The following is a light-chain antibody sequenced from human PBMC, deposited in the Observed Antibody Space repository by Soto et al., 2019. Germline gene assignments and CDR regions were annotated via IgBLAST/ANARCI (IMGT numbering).Light chain of an antibody. CDR2: DVS. J-gene: IGLJ1*01. V-gene: IGLV2-11*01. CDR1: SSGVGGYNY. Sequence: QSALTQPRSVSGSPGQSVTISCTGTSSGVGGYNYVSWYQHHQGKAPKLMIYDVSKRPSGVPYRFSGSKSGNTASLTISGLQAEDANDYYCCSYAGGPYVFGTGTELTVL. CDR3: CSYAGGPYV.